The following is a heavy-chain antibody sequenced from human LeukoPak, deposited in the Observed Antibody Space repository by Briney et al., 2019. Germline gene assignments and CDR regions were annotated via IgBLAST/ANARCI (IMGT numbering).Heavy chain of an antibody. CDR2: IYSSGTT. V-gene: IGHV4-4*07. Sequence: SETLSLTCTVSDGSITTYYWNWIRQPAGKGLEFIGRIYSSGTTNYNPSLKSRVTMSVDTSKIQFSLELRSVKAADPAVYYCARGAPVAGHDAFDIWGQGTLVTVSS. D-gene: IGHD6-19*01. CDR1: DGSITTYY. CDR3: ARGAPVAGHDAFDI. J-gene: IGHJ3*02.